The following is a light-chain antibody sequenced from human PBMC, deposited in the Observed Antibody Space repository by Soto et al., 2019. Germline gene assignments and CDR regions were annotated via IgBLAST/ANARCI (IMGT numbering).Light chain of an antibody. CDR1: QSVSSN. V-gene: IGKV3-15*01. J-gene: IGKJ4*01. CDR2: VAS. CDR3: EQYNVWPLT. Sequence: EIVMTQSPATASVSPGERATLSCRASQSVSSNLAWYQQKPGQTPILLISVASTRATGIPARFSGSGSGTEFTLTISSLQSEDVAVYYCEQYNVWPLTFGGGTKVEFK.